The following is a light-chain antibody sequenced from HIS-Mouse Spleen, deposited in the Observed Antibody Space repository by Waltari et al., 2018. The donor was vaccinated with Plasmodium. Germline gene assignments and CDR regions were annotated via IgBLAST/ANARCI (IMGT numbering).Light chain of an antibody. J-gene: IGLJ3*02. CDR3: LLYYGGARV. CDR1: TGASTIRYY. V-gene: IGLV7-43*01. Sequence: QTVVTQEPSLTVSPGGKVTHTFASRTGASTIRYYLNWFQQKPGQAPRTLIYSTSNKHPWTPARFSGPLLGGKAALTLSGVQPEDEAEYYCLLYYGGARVFGGGTKLTVL. CDR2: STS.